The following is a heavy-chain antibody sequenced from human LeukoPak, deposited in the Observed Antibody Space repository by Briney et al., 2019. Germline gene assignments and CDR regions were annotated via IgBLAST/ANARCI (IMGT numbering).Heavy chain of an antibody. CDR1: GGSISSFY. Sequence: SETLSLTCTVSGGSISSFYWSWIRQPPGKGLEWIGYIDYSGTTNYHPSLKSRVIISVDTSKNQFSLRLSSVTAADMAVYYCARDSPIDSSGSYYYNMDVWGQGTPVTVSS. CDR3: ARDSPIDSSGSYYYNMDV. CDR2: IDYSGTT. V-gene: IGHV4-59*01. J-gene: IGHJ6*02. D-gene: IGHD3-22*01.